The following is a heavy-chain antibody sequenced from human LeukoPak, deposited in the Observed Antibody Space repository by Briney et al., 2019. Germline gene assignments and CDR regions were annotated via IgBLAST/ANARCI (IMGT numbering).Heavy chain of an antibody. D-gene: IGHD2-2*01. J-gene: IGHJ4*02. CDR2: INPNSGGT. CDR1: GYTFTGYY. V-gene: IGHV1-2*02. CDR3: ARAQGYCSSTSCYRYYFDY. Sequence: ASVKVSCKASGYTFTGYYMHWVRQAPGQGLEWMGWINPNSGGTNYAQEFQGRVTMTRDTSISTAYMELSRLRSDDTAVYYCARAQGYCSSTSCYRYYFDYWGQGTLVTVSS.